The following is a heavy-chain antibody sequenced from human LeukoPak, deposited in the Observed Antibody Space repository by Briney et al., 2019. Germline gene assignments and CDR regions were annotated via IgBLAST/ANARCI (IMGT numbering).Heavy chain of an antibody. CDR2: ISYSGST. CDR1: GGSISSGGYY. CDR3: ARGGITGTTPPGFDP. V-gene: IGHV4-31*03. Sequence: SETLSLTCTVSGGSISSGGYYWSWIRQHPGKGLEWIGYISYSGSTYYNPSLKSRVTISVDTSKNHFSLKLSSVTAADTAVYYCARGGITGTTPPGFDPCGQGTLVTVSS. D-gene: IGHD1-14*01. J-gene: IGHJ5*02.